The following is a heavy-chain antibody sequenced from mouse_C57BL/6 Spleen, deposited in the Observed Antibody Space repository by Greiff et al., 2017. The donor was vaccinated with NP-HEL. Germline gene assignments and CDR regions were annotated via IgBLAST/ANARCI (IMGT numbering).Heavy chain of an antibody. CDR3: ARSGYDYENYFDY. CDR1: GYAFSSSW. D-gene: IGHD2-4*01. J-gene: IGHJ2*01. V-gene: IGHV1-82*01. CDR2: IYPGDGDT. Sequence: VHLVESGPELVKPGASVKISCKASGYAFSSSWMNWVKQRPGKGLEWIGRIYPGDGDTNYNGKFKGKATLTADKSSSTAYMQLSSLTSEDSAVYFCARSGYDYENYFDYWGQGTTLTVSS.